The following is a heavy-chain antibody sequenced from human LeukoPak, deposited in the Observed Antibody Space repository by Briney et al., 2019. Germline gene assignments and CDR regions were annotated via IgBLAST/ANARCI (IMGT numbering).Heavy chain of an antibody. D-gene: IGHD2-2*01. V-gene: IGHV3-66*01. CDR3: AREPRAEKPKRRGLAVPAVKGWVDY. CDR2: IYSGGAT. CDR1: GLSVSSNY. J-gene: IGHJ4*02. Sequence: GSLRLSCAASGLSVSSNYMTWVRQAPGKGLEWVSVIYSGGATYYADSLKGRFTISRDNSKNTLYLQMNSLRPVDTAVYYCAREPRAEKPKRRGLAVPAVKGWVDYWGQGTLVTVSS.